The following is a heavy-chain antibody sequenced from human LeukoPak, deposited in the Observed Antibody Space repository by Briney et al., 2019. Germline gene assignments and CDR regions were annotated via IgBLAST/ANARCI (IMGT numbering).Heavy chain of an antibody. CDR2: IWYDGSNK. Sequence: GGSLRLSCAASGFTFSTYNMHWVRQAPGKGLEWVAVIWYDGSNKYYADSVKGRFTISRDNSKNTLYLQMNSLRAEDTAVYYCARVASRGGVPAYYFDYWGQGTLVTVSS. J-gene: IGHJ4*02. D-gene: IGHD2-2*01. CDR3: ARVASRGGVPAYYFDY. CDR1: GFTFSTYN. V-gene: IGHV3-33*08.